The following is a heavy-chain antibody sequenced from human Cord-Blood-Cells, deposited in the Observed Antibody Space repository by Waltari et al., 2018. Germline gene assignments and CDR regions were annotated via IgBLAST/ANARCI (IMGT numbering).Heavy chain of an antibody. D-gene: IGHD6-13*01. J-gene: IGHJ4*02. CDR2: ISGSGGST. V-gene: IGHV3-23*01. Sequence: EVQLLESGGGLVQPGGSLRLSCAASGFTFSSYAMSWVRQAPGKGLEWVSAISGSGGSTYYADSVKGRFTISRDNSKTTLYLQMNILRAEDTAVYYCAKFHSSSWFWFDYWGQGTLVTVSS. CDR3: AKFHSSSWFWFDY. CDR1: GFTFSSYA.